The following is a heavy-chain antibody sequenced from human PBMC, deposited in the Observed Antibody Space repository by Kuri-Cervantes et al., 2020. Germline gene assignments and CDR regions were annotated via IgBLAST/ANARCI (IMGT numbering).Heavy chain of an antibody. J-gene: IGHJ4*02. D-gene: IGHD5-12*01. Sequence: SETLSLTCTVSGGSISSGDYYWSWIRQPPGKGLEWIGYIYNSGSTYYNPSLKNRVTISLDTSKNQFSLKLNSVTAADTAVYYCKASGYVVYWGQGTLVTVSS. CDR1: GGSISSGDYY. CDR3: KASGYVVY. CDR2: IYNSGST. V-gene: IGHV4-30-4*08.